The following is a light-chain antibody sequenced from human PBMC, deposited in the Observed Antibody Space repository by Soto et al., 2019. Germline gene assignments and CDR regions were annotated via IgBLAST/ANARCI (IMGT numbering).Light chain of an antibody. Sequence: EIVMTQSPATLTVSPGERATLSCRASQSAGTNLAWYQQKPGQAPRLLIHGAFTRETGIPARFSGSGAGTDFTLTISSLQSEDFEVFYCQHYYEWPRTFGQGTQVDIK. J-gene: IGKJ1*01. CDR3: QHYYEWPRT. V-gene: IGKV3D-15*01. CDR1: QSAGTN. CDR2: GAF.